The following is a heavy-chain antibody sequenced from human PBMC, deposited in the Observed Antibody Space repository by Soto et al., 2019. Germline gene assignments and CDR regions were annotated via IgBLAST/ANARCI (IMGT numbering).Heavy chain of an antibody. CDR1: GFTFSSYA. CDR2: ISYDGSNK. V-gene: IGHV3-30*04. CDR3: ARDVRSHPLLYFDY. D-gene: IGHD2-21*02. J-gene: IGHJ4*02. Sequence: GGSLRLSCAASGFTFSSYAMHWVRQAPGKGLEWVAVISYDGSNKYYADSVKCRFTISRDNSKNTLYLQRNSLRAEDTAVYSCARDVRSHPLLYFDYWGQGTLVTVSP.